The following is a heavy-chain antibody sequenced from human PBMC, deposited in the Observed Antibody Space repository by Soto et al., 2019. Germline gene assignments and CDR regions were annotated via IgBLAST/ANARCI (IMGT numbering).Heavy chain of an antibody. CDR3: STGSWSAETFDF. J-gene: IGHJ3*01. CDR1: GGTFNTCT. V-gene: IGHV1-69*02. Sequence: QVHLIQSGAEVKKPGSSVKVSCKAAGGTFNTCTLFWVRQAPGHGLEWMGRIIPMLPVTNSAQKFQGRLTLTAHKSTGTAFMELTSLTSDDTAVYYCSTGSWSAETFDFWGQGTMVTVSS. CDR2: IIPMLPVT. D-gene: IGHD2-2*01.